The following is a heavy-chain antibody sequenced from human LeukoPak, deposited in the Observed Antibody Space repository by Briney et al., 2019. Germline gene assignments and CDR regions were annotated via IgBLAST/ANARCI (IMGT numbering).Heavy chain of an antibody. CDR3: AKGGGYFDY. V-gene: IGHV3-30*18. D-gene: IGHD4-23*01. CDR2: ISYDGSNK. Sequence: GRSLRLSCAASGFTLSSYGMHWVRQAPGKGLEWVAVISYDGSNKYYADSVKGRFTISRDNSKNTLYLQMNSLRAEDTAVYYCAKGGGYFDYWGQGTLVTVSS. J-gene: IGHJ4*02. CDR1: GFTLSSYG.